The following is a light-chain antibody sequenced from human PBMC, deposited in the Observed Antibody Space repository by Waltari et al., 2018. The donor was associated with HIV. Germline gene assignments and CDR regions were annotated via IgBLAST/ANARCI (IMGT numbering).Light chain of an antibody. CDR3: CSYAGSSTHV. CDR2: EVA. V-gene: IGLV2-23*02. J-gene: IGLJ1*01. CDR1: SWDVGCYEL. Sequence: QSALSPPASVPGSPAQSSTISCTGTSWDVGCYELVSWYQKHPDKAPKLMIYEVAKRPSGVSNRFSDSRSGNTASLTISGLQAEDEADYYCCSYAGSSTHVFGGGTKVTVL.